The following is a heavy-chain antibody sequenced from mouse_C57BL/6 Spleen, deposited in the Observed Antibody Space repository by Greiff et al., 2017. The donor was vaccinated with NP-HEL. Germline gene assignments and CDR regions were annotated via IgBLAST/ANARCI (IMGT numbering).Heavy chain of an antibody. D-gene: IGHD1-1*01. CDR2: IDPSDSET. CDR1: GYTFTSYW. Sequence: QVHVKQPGAELVRPGSSVKLSCKASGYTFTSYWMHWVKQRPIQGLEWIGNIDPSDSETHYNQKFKDKATLTADKSSSTAYMQLSSLTSEDSAVYDCARCVAAVVAGRRAMDYWGQGTSVTVSS. V-gene: IGHV1-52*01. CDR3: ARCVAAVVAGRRAMDY. J-gene: IGHJ4*01.